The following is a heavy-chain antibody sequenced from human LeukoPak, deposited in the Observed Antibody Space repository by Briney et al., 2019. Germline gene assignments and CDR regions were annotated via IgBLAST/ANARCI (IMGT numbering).Heavy chain of an antibody. CDR1: GFTFSSYW. CDR3: ARRQAASIAVTGVWFDP. Sequence: SGGSLRLSCAASGFTFSSYWMSWVRQAPGKGLEWVANIKQDGSEKYYVDSVNGRFTISRDNAKNSLYLQMNSLSAEDTAVYYCARRQAASIAVTGVWFDPWGQGTLVTVSS. D-gene: IGHD6-6*01. CDR2: IKQDGSEK. V-gene: IGHV3-7*01. J-gene: IGHJ5*02.